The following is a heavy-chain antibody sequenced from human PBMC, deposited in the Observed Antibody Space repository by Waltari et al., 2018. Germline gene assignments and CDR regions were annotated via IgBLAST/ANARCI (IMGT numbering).Heavy chain of an antibody. CDR1: GFLFSIHA. V-gene: IGHV3-30*04. J-gene: IGHJ5*02. CDR3: ARDQNGDYGRNWLHP. CDR2: ISYDGRNK. D-gene: IGHD4-17*01. Sequence: QVQLVESGGGVVQPGGSLTLSCSASGFLFSIHAIHWVRQAPGKGLEWVAVISYDGRNKYYADSVKGRFTISRDNSKNTLDLQMSSLRAEDTAVYYCARDQNGDYGRNWLHPWGQGTLVTVSS.